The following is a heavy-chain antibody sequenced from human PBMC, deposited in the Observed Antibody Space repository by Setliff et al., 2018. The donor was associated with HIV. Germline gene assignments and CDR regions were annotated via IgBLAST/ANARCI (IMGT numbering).Heavy chain of an antibody. CDR2: ISSSSYI. CDR3: ARDDPAGGIDY. V-gene: IGHV3-21*01. D-gene: IGHD1-26*01. Sequence: PGGSLRLSCAASGFNFISYSMNWVRQAPGKGLEWVASISSSSYIKYADSLKGRFTISRDNARNSLYLQMNSLRAEDTAIYYCARDDPAGGIDYWGQGTLVTVSS. J-gene: IGHJ4*02. CDR1: GFNFISYS.